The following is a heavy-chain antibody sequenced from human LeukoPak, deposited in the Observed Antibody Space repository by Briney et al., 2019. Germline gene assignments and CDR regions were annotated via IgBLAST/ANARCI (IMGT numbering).Heavy chain of an antibody. Sequence: ASVKVSSKASGYTFTSYGISWVRQAPGQGLEWMGWISAYNGNTNYAQKLQGRVTMTTDTSTSTAYMELRSLRSDDTAVYYCARDLLFGSSGYYSYYYYYMDVWGKGTTVTVSS. J-gene: IGHJ6*03. D-gene: IGHD3-22*01. CDR2: ISAYNGNT. V-gene: IGHV1-18*01. CDR3: ARDLLFGSSGYYSYYYYYMDV. CDR1: GYTFTSYG.